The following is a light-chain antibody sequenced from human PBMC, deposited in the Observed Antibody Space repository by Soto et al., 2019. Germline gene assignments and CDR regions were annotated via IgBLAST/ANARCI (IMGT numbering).Light chain of an antibody. CDR1: RSLVHSDGNIY. Sequence: DVVLTQSPLSRSFILLQPASISCGSSRSLVHSDGNIYLIWFQQRPGQSPRRLIYQVSNRDSGVPDRFSGSGSVTDFTLKISRVEAEDVGVYYCLQATHWPHTFGQGTKVDIK. J-gene: IGKJ2*01. V-gene: IGKV2-30*02. CDR3: LQATHWPHT. CDR2: QVS.